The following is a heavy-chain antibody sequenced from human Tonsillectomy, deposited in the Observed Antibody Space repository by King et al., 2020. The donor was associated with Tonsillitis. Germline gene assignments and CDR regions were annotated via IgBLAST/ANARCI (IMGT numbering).Heavy chain of an antibody. CDR3: AKDRYDILTGYYGLFDY. CDR2: ISGSGGST. Sequence: VQLVESGGGLVQPGGSLRLSCAASGFTFSSYAMSWVRQAPGKGLEWVSAISGSGGSTYYADSVKGRFTISRDNSKNTLYLQMNSLRAGDTAVYYCAKDRYDILTGYYGLFDYWGQGTLVTVSS. CDR1: GFTFSSYA. D-gene: IGHD3-9*01. J-gene: IGHJ4*02. V-gene: IGHV3-23*04.